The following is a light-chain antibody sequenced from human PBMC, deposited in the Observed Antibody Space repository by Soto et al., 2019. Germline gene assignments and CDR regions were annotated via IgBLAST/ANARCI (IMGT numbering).Light chain of an antibody. CDR2: GAS. CDR3: HQYTSSVT. Sequence: EIVLTQSPGSLSLSPGERATLSCRASQSVDSSFFAWYQQKPGQAPRLLIYGASNRATGIPDRFSGRGSGTVFTLTITRLSPEDCAVYYCHQYTSSVTFGQGTNVDIK. CDR1: QSVDSSF. V-gene: IGKV3-20*01. J-gene: IGKJ1*01.